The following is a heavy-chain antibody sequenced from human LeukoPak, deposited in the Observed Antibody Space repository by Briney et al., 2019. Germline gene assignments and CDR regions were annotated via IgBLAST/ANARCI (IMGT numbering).Heavy chain of an antibody. D-gene: IGHD6-13*01. Sequence: GASVKVSCKASGYTFTGYYMHWVRQAPGQGLEWMGWINPNSGGTNYAQKFQGRVTMTRDTSISTAYMALSRLRSDDTAVYYCARDGGSSSWSEGGYWGQGTLVTVSS. V-gene: IGHV1-2*02. CDR1: GYTFTGYY. CDR3: ARDGGSSSWSEGGY. J-gene: IGHJ4*02. CDR2: INPNSGGT.